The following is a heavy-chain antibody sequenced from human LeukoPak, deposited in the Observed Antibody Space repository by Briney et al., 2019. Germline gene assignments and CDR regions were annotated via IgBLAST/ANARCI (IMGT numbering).Heavy chain of an antibody. CDR2: ISWNSGSI. Sequence: GGSLRLSCAASGFTFDDYAMHWVRQAPGKGLEWVSGISWNSGSIGYADSVKGRFTISRDNAKNSLYLQMNSLRAEDTALYYCAKDRLGAVAGEFDYWGQGTLVTVSS. CDR1: GFTFDDYA. D-gene: IGHD6-19*01. J-gene: IGHJ4*02. V-gene: IGHV3-9*01. CDR3: AKDRLGAVAGEFDY.